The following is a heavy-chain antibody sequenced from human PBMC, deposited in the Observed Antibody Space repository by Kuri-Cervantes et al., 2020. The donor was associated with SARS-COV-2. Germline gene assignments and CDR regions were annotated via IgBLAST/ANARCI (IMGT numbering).Heavy chain of an antibody. CDR3: AKDRVGVQDF. CDR2: ISYDGGNK. J-gene: IGHJ4*02. V-gene: IGHV3-30-3*01. D-gene: IGHD2-21*01. CDR1: GFTFSSYA. Sequence: GESLKISCAASGFTFSSYAMHWVRQAPGKGLEWVAVISYDGGNKYYADSVKGRFTISRDNSKNTLYLQMNSLRAEDTAVYYCAKDRVGVQDFWGQGTLVTVSS.